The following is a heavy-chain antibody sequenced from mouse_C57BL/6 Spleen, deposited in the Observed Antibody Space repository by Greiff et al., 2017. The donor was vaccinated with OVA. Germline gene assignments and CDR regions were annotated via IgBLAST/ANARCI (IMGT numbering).Heavy chain of an antibody. CDR3: AREGGTWFAY. V-gene: IGHV1-66*01. CDR2: IYPGSGNT. CDR1: GYSFTSYY. J-gene: IGHJ3*01. Sequence: VQLVESGPELVKPGASVKISCKASGYSFTSYYIHWVKQRPGQGLEWIGWIYPGSGNTKYNEKFKGKATLTADTSSSTDYMQLSSLTSEDSAVYYCAREGGTWFAYWGQGTLVTVSA.